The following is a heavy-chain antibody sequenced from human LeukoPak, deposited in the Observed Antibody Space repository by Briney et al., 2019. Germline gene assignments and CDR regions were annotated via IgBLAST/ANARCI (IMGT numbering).Heavy chain of an antibody. D-gene: IGHD3-10*01. J-gene: IGHJ4*02. CDR1: GFTFDDHA. V-gene: IGHV3-9*01. CDR3: AKVGGSGSYYNTPFDS. CDR2: ISWNSDTI. Sequence: GGSLRLSCAASGFTFDDHAMHWVRQAPGKGLEWVSGISWNSDTIGYADSVKGRFTISRDNAKKSLYLQMNSLRAEDTALYYCAKVGGSGSYYNTPFDSWGQGTLVTVSS.